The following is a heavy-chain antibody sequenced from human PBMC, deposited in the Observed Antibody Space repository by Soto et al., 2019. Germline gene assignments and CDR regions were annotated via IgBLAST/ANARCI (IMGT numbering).Heavy chain of an antibody. J-gene: IGHJ5*02. Sequence: ASETLSLTCAVYGGSFSAYYWSWIRQPPGKGLEWIGEINHSGSTTYNPSLKSRVTISVDTSKNQFSLKLSSVTAADTAVYYCARSVDPWGQGTLVTVSS. CDR3: ARSVDP. CDR2: INHSGST. V-gene: IGHV4-34*09. CDR1: GGSFSAYY.